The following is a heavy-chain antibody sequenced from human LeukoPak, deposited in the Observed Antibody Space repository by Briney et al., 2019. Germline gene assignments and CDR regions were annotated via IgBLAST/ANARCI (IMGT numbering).Heavy chain of an antibody. V-gene: IGHV1-18*01. CDR3: ARQSGTYWGLDY. D-gene: IGHD1-26*01. Sequence: ASVKVSCKASGYSFTSYGISWVRRAPGQGLEWMGWIQGRVTMTTDTSTSTAYMELRSLRSDDTAVYYCARQSGTYWGLDYWGQGTLVTVSS. J-gene: IGHJ4*02. CDR1: GYSFTSYG.